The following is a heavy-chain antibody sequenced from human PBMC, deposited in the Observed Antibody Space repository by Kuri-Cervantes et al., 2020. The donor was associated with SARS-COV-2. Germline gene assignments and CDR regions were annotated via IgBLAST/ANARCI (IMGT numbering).Heavy chain of an antibody. CDR3: ARDLRHYDSSGFLGSFDP. V-gene: IGHV4-34*01. CDR2: INQSGNT. Sequence: SETLSLTCAVFGGSFSGNYWSWNSQSPGKGLEWIGKINQSGNTNYNPTLSSRVTLSVDMSKKQFSLRLSSVTAADTAMYYFARDLRHYDSSGFLGSFDPWGQGTLVTVSS. CDR1: GGSFSGNY. J-gene: IGHJ5*02. D-gene: IGHD3-22*01.